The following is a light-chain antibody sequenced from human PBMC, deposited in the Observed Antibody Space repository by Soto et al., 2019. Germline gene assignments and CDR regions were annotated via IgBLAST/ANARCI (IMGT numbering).Light chain of an antibody. J-gene: IGKJ1*01. CDR2: GIS. V-gene: IGKV3-20*01. Sequence: EIVLTQSPGTLSLSPGERATLSCRASQSVSSSYLAWYQQKPGQAPRLLMYGISRRATGIPVRFSGSGSGTDFTLTITRLEPEDFAVYYCQQYVTSSPRTFGQGTKVDIK. CDR1: QSVSSSY. CDR3: QQYVTSSPRT.